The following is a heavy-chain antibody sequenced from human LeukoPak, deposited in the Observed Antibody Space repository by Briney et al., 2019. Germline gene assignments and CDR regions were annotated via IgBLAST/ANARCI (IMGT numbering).Heavy chain of an antibody. V-gene: IGHV4-59*01. CDR1: GDSISSYY. J-gene: IGHJ4*02. CDR2: IYYSGTT. D-gene: IGHD1-26*01. CDR3: ASGRPLGFDY. Sequence: MASETLSLTCTVSGDSISSYYWTWIRQPPGKGLEWIGYIYYSGTTNYNPSLKSRVTISVDTSKNQFSLKLSSVTAADTAVYYCASGRPLGFDYWGQGVLVTVSS.